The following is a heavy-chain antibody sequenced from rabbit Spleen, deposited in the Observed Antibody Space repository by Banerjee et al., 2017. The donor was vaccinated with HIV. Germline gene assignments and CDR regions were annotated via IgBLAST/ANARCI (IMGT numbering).Heavy chain of an antibody. J-gene: IGHJ6*01. CDR2: IDSGSSGFT. CDR1: GVSFSGSSY. CDR3: SRDTSSSFSSYGMDL. V-gene: IGHV1S40*01. Sequence: ESGGGLVKPGTSLTLTCIASGVSFSGSSYMCWVRQAPGKGLEWIACIDSGSSGFTYFATWAKGRFTISKTSSSTVTLQMTSLIAADTATYFFSRDTSSSFSSYGMDLWGQGTLVTVS. D-gene: IGHD1-1*01.